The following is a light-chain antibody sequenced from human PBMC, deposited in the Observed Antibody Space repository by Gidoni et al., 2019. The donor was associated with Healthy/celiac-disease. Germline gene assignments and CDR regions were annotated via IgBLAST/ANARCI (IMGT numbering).Light chain of an antibody. V-gene: IGKV1-39*01. CDR1: QSIRSY. CDR3: QQSYSNPKT. Sequence: DIHITHSPSSLSASVGDRVTITCRASQSIRSYLNWYQQKQGKAPKLLIYDASSLQSGVPSRLSGSGSGKDFNLTISSRQHEDFATDYCQQSYSNPKTFGPGTKVDIK. J-gene: IGKJ3*01. CDR2: DAS.